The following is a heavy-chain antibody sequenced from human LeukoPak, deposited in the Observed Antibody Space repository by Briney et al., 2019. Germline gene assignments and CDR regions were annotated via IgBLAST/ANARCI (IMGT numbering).Heavy chain of an antibody. CDR3: AGLRSTVAWASFDY. Sequence: SETLSLTCIVSGSISSYYWTWLRQPPGKGLEWIGHSYFTGNPNYNPSLKSRVTISVDPPKNQFSLKLTSVTAADTAVYYCAGLRSTVAWASFDYWGQGILVTVSS. CDR2: SYFTGNP. D-gene: IGHD4-23*01. J-gene: IGHJ4*02. CDR1: GSISSYY. V-gene: IGHV4-59*08.